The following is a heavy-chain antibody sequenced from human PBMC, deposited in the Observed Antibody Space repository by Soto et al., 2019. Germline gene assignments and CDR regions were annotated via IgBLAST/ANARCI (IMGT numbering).Heavy chain of an antibody. Sequence: PSETLSLTCTVSGGSISSYYWSWIRHPPGKGLEWIGYIYYSGSTNYNPSLKRRVTISVDTSKNQFSLKLSSVTAADTAVYYCARPSGSYLYYFDYWGQGTLVTVSS. J-gene: IGHJ4*02. CDR3: ARPSGSYLYYFDY. CDR1: GGSISSYY. V-gene: IGHV4-59*08. D-gene: IGHD1-26*01. CDR2: IYYSGST.